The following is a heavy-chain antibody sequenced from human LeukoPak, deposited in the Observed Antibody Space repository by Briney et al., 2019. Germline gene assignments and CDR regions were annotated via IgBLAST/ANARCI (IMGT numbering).Heavy chain of an antibody. D-gene: IGHD6-19*01. Sequence: PGRSLRLSCAASGFTFSSYAMHWVRQAPGKGLEWVAVISYGGSNKYYADSVKGRFTISRDNSKNTLYLQMNSLRAEDTAVYYCARDLSYSSGPGQHWGQGTLVTVSS. CDR2: ISYGGSNK. CDR3: ARDLSYSSGPGQH. CDR1: GFTFSSYA. V-gene: IGHV3-30-3*01. J-gene: IGHJ1*01.